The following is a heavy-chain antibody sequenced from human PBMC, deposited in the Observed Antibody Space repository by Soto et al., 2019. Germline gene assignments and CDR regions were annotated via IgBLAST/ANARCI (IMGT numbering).Heavy chain of an antibody. V-gene: IGHV4-31*03. CDR3: ASKLTGYCSGGSCYSRKFHYYYMDV. CDR1: GGSISSGGYY. J-gene: IGHJ6*03. CDR2: IYYSGST. D-gene: IGHD2-15*01. Sequence: SETLSLTYTVSGGSISSGGYYWSWIRQHPGKGLEWIGYIYYSGSTYYNPSLKSRVTISVDTSKNQFSLKLSSVTAADTAAYYCASKLTGYCSGGSCYSRKFHYYYMDVWGKGTTVTVSS.